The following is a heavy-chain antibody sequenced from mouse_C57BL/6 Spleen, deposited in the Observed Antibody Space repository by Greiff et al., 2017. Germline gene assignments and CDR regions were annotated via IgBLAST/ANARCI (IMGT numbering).Heavy chain of an antibody. J-gene: IGHJ3*01. Sequence: VQLQQPGAELVKPGASVKLSCKASGYTFTSYWMQWVQQRPGQGLEWIGEIDHSDNYTNYNKKFKGKATLTVDTYSSPTYLQLSSLACEDSAVYYCARTRLRGFAYWGQGILVTVSA. CDR1: GYTFTSYW. V-gene: IGHV1-50*01. CDR2: IDHSDNYT. CDR3: ARTRLRGFAY.